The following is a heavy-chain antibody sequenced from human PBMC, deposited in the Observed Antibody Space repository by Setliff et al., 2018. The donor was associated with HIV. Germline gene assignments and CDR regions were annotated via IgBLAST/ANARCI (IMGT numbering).Heavy chain of an antibody. J-gene: IGHJ3*02. CDR3: ARQSGYTRGWDIFGLVAGSFDI. V-gene: IGHV4-39*01. Sequence: SETLFLTCNVSDGSISSSSYYWAWIRQPPGKGLEWIGTIYYVGNTYYRPSLKSRVTVSIDTSKNQFSLSLNSVTAADTAVYYCARQSGYTRGWDIFGLVAGSFDIWGQGTMVTVSS. CDR1: DGSISSSSYY. D-gene: IGHD3-3*01. CDR2: IYYVGNT.